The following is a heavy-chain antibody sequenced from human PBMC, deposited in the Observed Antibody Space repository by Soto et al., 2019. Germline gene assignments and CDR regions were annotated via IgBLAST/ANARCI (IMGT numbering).Heavy chain of an antibody. J-gene: IGHJ4*02. Sequence: ASARVSCKASGYTFTSYAMHWVRQAPGQRLEWMGWINAGNGNTKYSQKFQGRVTITRDTSASTAYMELSSLRSEDTAVYYCARPFDFWSGYLDYWGQGTLVTVSS. CDR3: ARPFDFWSGYLDY. CDR1: GYTFTSYA. D-gene: IGHD3-3*01. CDR2: INAGNGNT. V-gene: IGHV1-3*01.